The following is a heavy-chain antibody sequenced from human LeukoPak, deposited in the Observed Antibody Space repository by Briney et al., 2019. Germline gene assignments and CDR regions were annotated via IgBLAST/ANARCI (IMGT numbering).Heavy chain of an antibody. CDR3: ARVHDSDWYFDY. CDR2: IKPSASST. Sequence: ASVKVSCKASGYSFTTYYMHWVRQAPGQGLEWMGIIKPSASSTSYAQKFQDRVTMTRDTSTSTVYMELSSLRSEDTAVYYCARVHDSDWYFDYWGQGTLVTVSS. D-gene: IGHD6-19*01. J-gene: IGHJ4*02. CDR1: GYSFTTYY. V-gene: IGHV1-46*01.